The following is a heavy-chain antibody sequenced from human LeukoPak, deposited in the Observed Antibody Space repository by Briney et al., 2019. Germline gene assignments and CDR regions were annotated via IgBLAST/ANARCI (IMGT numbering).Heavy chain of an antibody. Sequence: GGSLRLSCAASGFTFSTHDVNWVRQAPGKGLEWVSYIRTSGTNTDYTGSVKGRFTISRDNAKNSLYLQMNSLRAEDTAVYYCARMNYVSSGWGAPFDYWGQGTLVTVSS. CDR2: IRTSGTNT. D-gene: IGHD1-7*01. CDR3: ARMNYVSSGWGAPFDY. J-gene: IGHJ4*02. CDR1: GFTFSTHD. V-gene: IGHV3-48*04.